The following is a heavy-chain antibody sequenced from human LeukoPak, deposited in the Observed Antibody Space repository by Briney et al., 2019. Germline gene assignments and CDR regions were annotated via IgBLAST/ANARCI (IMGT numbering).Heavy chain of an antibody. V-gene: IGHV3-30*03. Sequence: GGSLRLSCAASGFTFSDFGMHWVRQAPGKGLEWVAVISYDGSNKYYADSVKGRFTISRDNSKNTLYLQMNSLRAEDTAVYYCARDQYGSGSHPDYWGQGTLVTVSS. CDR3: ARDQYGSGSHPDY. D-gene: IGHD3-10*01. CDR2: ISYDGSNK. J-gene: IGHJ4*02. CDR1: GFTFSDFG.